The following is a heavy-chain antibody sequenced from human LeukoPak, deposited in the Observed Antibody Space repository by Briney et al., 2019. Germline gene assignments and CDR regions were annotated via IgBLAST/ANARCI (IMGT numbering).Heavy chain of an antibody. D-gene: IGHD3-22*01. J-gene: IGHJ6*03. Sequence: SVKVSCKASGGTFSSYAISWVRQAPGQGLEWMGGIIPIFGTANYAQKFQGRVTITTDESTSTAYMELSSLRSEDTAVYYCARVKRYYDSSGYPNYYYYMDVWGKGTTVTVSS. CDR1: GGTFSSYA. V-gene: IGHV1-69*05. CDR3: ARVKRYYDSSGYPNYYYYMDV. CDR2: IIPIFGTA.